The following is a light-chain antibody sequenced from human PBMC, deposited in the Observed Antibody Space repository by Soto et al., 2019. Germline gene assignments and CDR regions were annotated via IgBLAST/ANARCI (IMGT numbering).Light chain of an antibody. CDR2: STT. V-gene: IGLV7-43*01. CDR1: TGAVTSGYY. J-gene: IGLJ2*01. Sequence: QTVVTQEPSLTVSPGGTVTLTCASSTGAVTSGYYPNWFQQKPGQPPRALIYSTTYKHSWTPGRFSGSLLGGKAALTLSGVQPEDEADYYCLLFYGDGVVFGGGTKLTVL. CDR3: LLFYGDGVV.